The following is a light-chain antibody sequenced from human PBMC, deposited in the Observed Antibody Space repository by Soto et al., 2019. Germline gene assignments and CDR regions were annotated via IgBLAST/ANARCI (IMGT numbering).Light chain of an antibody. Sequence: EIVLTQSPATPSLSPGERATLSCRASQSVSSYLAWYQQKPGQAPRLLIYDASNRATGIPARFSGSGSGTDFTLTISSLEPEDFAVYYCQQRSNWPPLTCGGGTKVEIK. CDR3: QQRSNWPPLT. V-gene: IGKV3-11*01. J-gene: IGKJ4*01. CDR1: QSVSSY. CDR2: DAS.